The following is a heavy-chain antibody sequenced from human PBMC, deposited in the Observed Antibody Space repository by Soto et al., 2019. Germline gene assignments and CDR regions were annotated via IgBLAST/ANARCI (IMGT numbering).Heavy chain of an antibody. CDR3: ASAPVLVPSLAVDI. CDR1: GFTFSSYW. Sequence: EVQLVESGGGLVQPGGSLRLSCAASGFTFSSYWMSWVRQTPGKGLEWVANIKQLGTEKYYVDSVKGRFTISRANAKNSLSTQRTSLRAEDTVVYYCASAPVLVPSLAVDIWGQGTLVTVSS. CDR2: IKQLGTEK. D-gene: IGHD2-21*01. J-gene: IGHJ3*02. V-gene: IGHV3-7*01.